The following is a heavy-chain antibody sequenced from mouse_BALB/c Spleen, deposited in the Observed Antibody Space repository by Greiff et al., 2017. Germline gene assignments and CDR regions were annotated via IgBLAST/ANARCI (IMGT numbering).Heavy chain of an antibody. CDR3: ARQVLD. V-gene: IGHV5-12-1*01. Sequence: DVQLVESGGGLVKPGGSLKLSCAASGFAFSSYDMSWVRQTPEKRLEWVAYISSGGGSTYYPDTVKGRFTISRDNAKNTLYLQMSSLKSDATAMYYCARQVLDWGQGTTLTVSA. CDR2: ISSGGGST. J-gene: IGHJ2*01. CDR1: GFAFSSYD.